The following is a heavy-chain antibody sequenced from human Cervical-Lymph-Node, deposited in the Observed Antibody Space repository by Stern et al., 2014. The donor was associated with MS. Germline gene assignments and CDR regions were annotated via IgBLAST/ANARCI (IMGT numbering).Heavy chain of an antibody. J-gene: IGHJ4*02. CDR2: ISGYNGDT. V-gene: IGHV1-18*01. Sequence: VHLVESGPEVKKPGASVKVSCKALGYTFTSYGISWVRQAPGKGLEWMGWISGYNGDTRYAQKFQGRVPLTTDTSTSTAYMELRSLRSDDTAVYYCARDSVRSTSDFDCWGQGTQVPVSS. CDR3: ARDSVRSTSDFDC. CDR1: GYTFTSYG.